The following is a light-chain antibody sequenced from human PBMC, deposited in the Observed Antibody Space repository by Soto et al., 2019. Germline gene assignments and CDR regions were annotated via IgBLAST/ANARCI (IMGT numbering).Light chain of an antibody. CDR1: QSLLHSQGYKY. CDR3: MQALQTPYT. CDR2: LGS. J-gene: IGKJ2*01. V-gene: IGKV2-28*01. Sequence: DVVMTQSPLSLPVTPGEPASISCRSSQSLLHSQGYKYLDWYLQKPGQSPQLLIYLGSNRASGVPDRFSGSGSGTDFTLQISRVEAEDVGVYYCMQALQTPYTFGQGTKLEIK.